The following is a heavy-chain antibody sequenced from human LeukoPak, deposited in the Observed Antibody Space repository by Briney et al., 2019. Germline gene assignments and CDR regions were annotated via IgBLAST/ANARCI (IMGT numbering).Heavy chain of an antibody. D-gene: IGHD2-2*02. V-gene: IGHV1-8*03. CDR1: GYTFTSYD. J-gene: IGHJ6*03. CDR2: MNPNSGNT. Sequence: ASVKVSCKASGYTFTSYDINWVRQATGQGLEWMGWMNPNSGNTGYAQKFQGRVTITRNTSISTAYMELSSLRSEDTAVYYCARGDFLSSTSCYTCGDGPHYYYYMDVWGKGTTVTVSS. CDR3: ARGDFLSSTSCYTCGDGPHYYYYMDV.